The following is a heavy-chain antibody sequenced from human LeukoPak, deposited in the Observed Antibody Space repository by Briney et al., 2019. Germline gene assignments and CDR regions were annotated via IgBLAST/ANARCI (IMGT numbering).Heavy chain of an antibody. Sequence: GWSLRLSCAASGFTFSSYGMHRVRQAPGKGLEWVAVISYDGSNKYYADSVKGRFTISRDNSKNTLYLQMNSLRAEDTAVYYCAKGYCSSTSCYTLYYFDYGGQGTLVTVSA. CDR1: GFTFSSYG. CDR3: AKGYCSSTSCYTLYYFDY. D-gene: IGHD2-2*02. CDR2: ISYDGSNK. J-gene: IGHJ4*02. V-gene: IGHV3-30*18.